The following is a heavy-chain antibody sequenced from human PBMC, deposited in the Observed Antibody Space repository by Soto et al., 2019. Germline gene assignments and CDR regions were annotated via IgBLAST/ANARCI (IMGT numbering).Heavy chain of an antibody. CDR3: AKNPHITVDVLRYFDWEDY. CDR2: ISGSGGST. J-gene: IGHJ4*02. D-gene: IGHD3-9*01. CDR1: GFTFSSYA. Sequence: GGSLRLSCAASGFTFSSYAMSWVRQAPGKGLEWVSAISGSGGSTYYADSVKGRFTISRDNSKNTLYLQMNSLRAEDTAVYYCAKNPHITVDVLRYFDWEDYWGQGTLVTVSS. V-gene: IGHV3-23*01.